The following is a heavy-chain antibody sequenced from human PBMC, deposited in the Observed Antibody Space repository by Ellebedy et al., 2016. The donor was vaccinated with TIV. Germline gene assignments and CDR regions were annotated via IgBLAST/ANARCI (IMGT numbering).Heavy chain of an antibody. V-gene: IGHV1-2*02. J-gene: IGHJ4*02. CDR3: ARVNVVVIPIAPYFGL. CDR1: GYTFTGYH. Sequence: ASVKVSCXASGYTFTGYHIHWVRQPPGQGLQWLGWNNPKNGGTNFAQKFQGRVTMTRDTSISTAYMELSRLTSDDTAVYYCARVNVVVIPIAPYFGLWGQGTLVTVSS. CDR2: NNPKNGGT. D-gene: IGHD2-21*01.